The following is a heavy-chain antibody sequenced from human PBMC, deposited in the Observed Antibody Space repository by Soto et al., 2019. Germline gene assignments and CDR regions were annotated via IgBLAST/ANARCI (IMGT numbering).Heavy chain of an antibody. CDR3: ARSGHGSGTYYYYYYGLDV. D-gene: IGHD3-10*01. V-gene: IGHV3-48*01. J-gene: IGHJ6*02. Sequence: EVQLVESGGGLVQPGGSLSLSCAASGFSFSDYAMNWVRQAPGKGLEWVSYIGRSGTTVYYADSVKGQFTISRDNANNLSFLQLNSLRADETAVYYCARSGHGSGTYYYYYYGLDVWGQGTTVTVSS. CDR1: GFSFSDYA. CDR2: IGRSGTTV.